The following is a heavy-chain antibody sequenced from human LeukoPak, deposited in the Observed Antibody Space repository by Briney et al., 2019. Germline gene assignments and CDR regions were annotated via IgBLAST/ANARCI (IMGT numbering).Heavy chain of an antibody. J-gene: IGHJ4*02. D-gene: IGHD3-16*01. Sequence: GGSLRLSCAASGFTFSSYSMNWVRQAPGKGLEWVSSISSSSSYIYHADSVKGRFTISRDNAKNSLYLQMNSLRAEDTAVYYCARVKTYDYVWGSYGTKTHLDYWGQGTLVTVSS. CDR1: GFTFSSYS. CDR2: ISSSSSYI. V-gene: IGHV3-21*01. CDR3: ARVKTYDYVWGSYGTKTHLDY.